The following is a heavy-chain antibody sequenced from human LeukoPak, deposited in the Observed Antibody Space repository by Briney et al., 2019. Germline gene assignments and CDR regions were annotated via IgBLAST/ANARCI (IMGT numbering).Heavy chain of an antibody. CDR2: IYSGGST. J-gene: IGHJ6*03. CDR3: AKDVQDIVVVPAAMGYYYYYMDV. Sequence: GGSLRLSCAASGFTFSSYAMSWVRQAPGKGLEWVSVIYSGGSTYYADSVKGRFTISRDNSKNTLYLQMNSLRAEDTAVYYCAKDVQDIVVVPAAMGYYYYYMDVWGKGTTVTVSS. V-gene: IGHV3-66*02. D-gene: IGHD2-2*01. CDR1: GFTFSSYA.